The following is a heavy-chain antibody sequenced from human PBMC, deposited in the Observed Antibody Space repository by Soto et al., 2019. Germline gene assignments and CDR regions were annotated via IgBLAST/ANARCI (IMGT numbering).Heavy chain of an antibody. Sequence: QITLKESGPTLVKPTQTLTLTCSFSGFSLSTSGLGVGWVRQPPGKALEWLALIYWDDDKRYSPFLKSRLTITKDTSTNQVVLTMTNTDPVDTDRYYCAHRTNYYDSSGVAFDIWGQGTMVTVSS. CDR2: IYWDDDK. CDR1: GFSLSTSGLG. V-gene: IGHV2-5*02. D-gene: IGHD3-22*01. CDR3: AHRTNYYDSSGVAFDI. J-gene: IGHJ3*02.